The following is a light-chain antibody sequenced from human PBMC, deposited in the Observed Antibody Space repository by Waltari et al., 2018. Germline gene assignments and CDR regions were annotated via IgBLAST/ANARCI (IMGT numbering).Light chain of an antibody. CDR2: DVT. V-gene: IGLV2-11*01. J-gene: IGLJ2*01. Sequence: QSALTQHRSVSGSPGQSVTISCSGSNSDVGGYNYVSWYQQHPGKAPKIMISDVTKRPSWVPDRFSGSKSGNTASLTISGLQAEDEADYYCSSYAGSSVAFGGGTKLTVL. CDR3: SSYAGSSVA. CDR1: NSDVGGYNY.